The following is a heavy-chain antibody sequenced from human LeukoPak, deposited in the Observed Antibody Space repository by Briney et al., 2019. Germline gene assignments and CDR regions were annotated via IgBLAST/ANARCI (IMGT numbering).Heavy chain of an antibody. CDR3: ARDSAAAWFDP. CDR1: GFTFSSYS. CDR2: ISSSSSTI. D-gene: IGHD6-13*01. Sequence: PGGSLRLSCAASGFTFSSYSMNWVRQAPGKGLEWVSYISSSSSTIYYADSVKGRFTISRDNAKNSLYLQMNSLRAEDTAVYYCARDSAAAWFDPWGQGTLVTVSS. J-gene: IGHJ5*02. V-gene: IGHV3-48*01.